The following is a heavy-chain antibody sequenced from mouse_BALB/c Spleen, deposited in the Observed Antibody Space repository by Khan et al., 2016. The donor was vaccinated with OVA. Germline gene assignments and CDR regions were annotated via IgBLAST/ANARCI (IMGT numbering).Heavy chain of an antibody. J-gene: IGHJ3*01. V-gene: IGHV1-4*01. CDR1: GYTFTTYT. CDR2: IIPTNDYT. D-gene: IGHD2-14*01. Sequence: QVQLQQSGAELARPGASVKMSCKASGYTFTTYTIHWVKQRPGQGLEWIGYIIPTNDYTNYNQKFKDRATLTADKSSSTAYMQLSSLTSEDSAVYYCARVGAYYRSEGWFPYWGQGTLVTVSA. CDR3: ARVGAYYRSEGWFPY.